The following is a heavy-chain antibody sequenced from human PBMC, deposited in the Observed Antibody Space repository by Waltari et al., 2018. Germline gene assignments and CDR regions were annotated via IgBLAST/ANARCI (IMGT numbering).Heavy chain of an antibody. CDR2: ISGRGGAT. CDR1: GFTFNKCA. CDR3: AKGRLIIVAADIDY. J-gene: IGHJ4*02. Sequence: EVQLLESGGGLVHPGGSLRLSCAVSGFTFNKCAMNWVRQAPGKGLGWVSGISGRGGATYYADAGKGRFTISRDNSNNSLYLQMNSLRVDDTAVYYCAKGRLIIVAADIDYWGQGSLVTVSS. D-gene: IGHD2-15*01. V-gene: IGHV3-23*01.